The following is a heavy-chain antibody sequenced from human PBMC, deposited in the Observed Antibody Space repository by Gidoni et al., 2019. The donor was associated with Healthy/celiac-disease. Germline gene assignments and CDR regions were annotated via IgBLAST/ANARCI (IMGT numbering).Heavy chain of an antibody. CDR2: IWYDGSNK. D-gene: IGHD2-8*01. V-gene: IGHV3-33*01. CDR1: GFTFSSYG. CDR3: ARDPMLGDDAFDI. Sequence: QVQLVGSGGGVVQPGRSLRLSCAAAGFTFSSYGMHWVRQAPGKGLEWVAVIWYDGSNKYYADSVKGRFTISRDNSKNTLYLQMNSLRAEDTAVYYCARDPMLGDDAFDIWGQGTMVTVSS. J-gene: IGHJ3*02.